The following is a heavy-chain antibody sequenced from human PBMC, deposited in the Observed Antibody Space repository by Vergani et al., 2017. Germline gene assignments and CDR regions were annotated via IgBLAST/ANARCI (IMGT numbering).Heavy chain of an antibody. J-gene: IGHJ6*03. V-gene: IGHV1-69*01. CDR1: GGTFSSYA. Sequence: QVQLVQSGAEVKKPGSSVKVSCKASGGTFSSYAISWVRQAPGQGLEWMGGIIPIFGTANYAQKLQGRVTITADESTSTAYMELSSLRSEDTAVYYCARVLLDCSSTSCSKSSRYYYYMDVWGKGTTVTVSS. CDR2: IIPIFGTA. CDR3: ARVLLDCSSTSCSKSSRYYYYMDV. D-gene: IGHD2-2*01.